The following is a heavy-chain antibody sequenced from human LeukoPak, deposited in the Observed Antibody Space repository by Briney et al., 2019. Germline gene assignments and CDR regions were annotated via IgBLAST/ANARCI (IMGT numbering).Heavy chain of an antibody. CDR1: GFMFSSYS. CDR2: ISSSSSTK. CDR3: ARDPDF. V-gene: IGHV3-48*01. J-gene: IGHJ4*02. Sequence: GGSLRLSCAASGFMFSSYSMNWVRQAPGKGLEWVSYISSSSSTKYYADSVKGRFIISRDNAKNSLYLQMNSLRAEDTAVYFCARDPDFWGQGTLVTVSS.